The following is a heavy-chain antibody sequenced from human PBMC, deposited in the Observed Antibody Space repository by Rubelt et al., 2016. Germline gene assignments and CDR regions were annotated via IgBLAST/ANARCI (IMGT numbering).Heavy chain of an antibody. J-gene: IGHJ4*02. CDR1: GGSFSGYY. CDR3: ARGTGTTLFGVPTDPYHFDY. CDR2: INRSGST. Sequence: GARLLKPSETLSLTCAVYGGSFSGYYWSWIRQPPGKGLEWIGEINRSGSTNYNPSLKSRVTISVDTPKNQFSLKLSSVSAADTAGYFCARGTGTTLFGVPTDPYHFDYWGQGTLVTVSS. D-gene: IGHD3-3*01. V-gene: IGHV4-34*01.